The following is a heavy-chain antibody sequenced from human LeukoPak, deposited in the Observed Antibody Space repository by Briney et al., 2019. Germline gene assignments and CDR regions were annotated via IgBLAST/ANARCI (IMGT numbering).Heavy chain of an antibody. CDR2: ISYNGSHQ. CDR1: GFTFSTYA. D-gene: IGHD3-3*01. J-gene: IGHJ4*02. V-gene: IGHV3-30*04. CDR3: ATSIRRITISS. Sequence: GGSLRLSYAASGFTFSTYAMHWVRQAPGKGLEWLTVISYNGSHQYYSDYVRGRFTISRDNSRNSVFLQINRLRPEDTAVYYCATSIRRITISSWGQGTLVTVSS.